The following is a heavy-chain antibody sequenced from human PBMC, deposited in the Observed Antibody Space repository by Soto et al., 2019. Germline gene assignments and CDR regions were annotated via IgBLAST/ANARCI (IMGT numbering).Heavy chain of an antibody. CDR3: ARDGRWEGGAAAGDAFDI. D-gene: IGHD6-13*01. CDR2: IYYSGST. J-gene: IGHJ3*02. Sequence: QVQLQESGPGLVKPSQTLSLTCTVSGGSISSGGYYWSWIRQHPGKGLEWIGYIYYSGSTYYNPSLKSRVTISLDTSKNQFSLKLSSVTAADTAVYYCARDGRWEGGAAAGDAFDIWGQGTMVTVSS. V-gene: IGHV4-31*03. CDR1: GGSISSGGYY.